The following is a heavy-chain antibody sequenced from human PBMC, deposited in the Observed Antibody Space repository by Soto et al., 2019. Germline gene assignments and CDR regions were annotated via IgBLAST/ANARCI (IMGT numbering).Heavy chain of an antibody. CDR3: ARGGRGAFDL. D-gene: IGHD1-26*01. CDR1: GFTFSYYW. J-gene: IGHJ3*01. Sequence: EVQLVESGGGLVRPGGSLRLSCAASGFTFSYYWMHWVRQAPGKGLVWVSRIHSDGSSTTYADFVKGRFIISRDNARNAVDLQMNSVRVGDTAVYYCARGGRGAFDLWGQGTVVTVSS. V-gene: IGHV3-74*01. CDR2: IHSDGSST.